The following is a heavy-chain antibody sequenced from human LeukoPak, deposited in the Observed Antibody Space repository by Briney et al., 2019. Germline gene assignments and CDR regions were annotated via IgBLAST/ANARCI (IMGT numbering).Heavy chain of an antibody. J-gene: IGHJ6*03. CDR1: GYTFTSYA. CDR2: INTNTGNP. D-gene: IGHD2-2*01. Sequence: ASVKVSCKASGYTFTSYAMNWVRQAPGQGLEWMGWINTNTGNPTYAQGFTGRFVFSLDTSVSTAYLQISSLKAEDTAVYYCAREGCSSTSCYLYYYYYYYMDVWGKGTTVTVSS. V-gene: IGHV7-4-1*02. CDR3: AREGCSSTSCYLYYYYYYYMDV.